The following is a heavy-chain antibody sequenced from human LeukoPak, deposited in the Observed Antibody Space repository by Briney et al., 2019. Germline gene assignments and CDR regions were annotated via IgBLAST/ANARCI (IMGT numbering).Heavy chain of an antibody. D-gene: IGHD2-2*01. CDR1: GFTFRSYG. CDR2: VWYDGSNK. CDR3: ARDRAAAMEYYYMDV. Sequence: PGGSLRLSCAASGFTFRSYGMHWVRQAPGEGLEWVAVVWYDGSNKNYAGSVKSRFPISRDNSKNTLYLQMNSLRAEDTAVYYCARDRAAAMEYYYMDVWGKGTTVTVSS. J-gene: IGHJ6*03. V-gene: IGHV3-33*01.